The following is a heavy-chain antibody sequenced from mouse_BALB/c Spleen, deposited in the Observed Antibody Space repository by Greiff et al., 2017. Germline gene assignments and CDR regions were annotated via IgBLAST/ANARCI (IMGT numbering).Heavy chain of an antibody. CDR2: IYPGDGDT. V-gene: IGHV1-82*01. CDR1: GYAFSSSW. CDR3: ARSPGWFAY. Sequence: VNLVESGPELVKPGASVKISCKASGYAFSSSWMNWVKQRPGQGLEWIGRIYPGDGDTNYNGKFKGKATLTADKSSSTAYMQLSSLTSDDSAVYFCARSPGWFAYWGQGTLVTVSA. J-gene: IGHJ3*01.